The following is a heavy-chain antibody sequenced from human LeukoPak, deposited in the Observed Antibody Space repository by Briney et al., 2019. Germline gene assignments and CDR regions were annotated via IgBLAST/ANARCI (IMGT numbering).Heavy chain of an antibody. J-gene: IGHJ3*02. CDR2: ISTYNGNT. CDR1: GYTFTSYG. D-gene: IGHD2-2*01. CDR3: AREGAHCSSTSCLRAFDI. Sequence: RASVKVSCKASGYTFTSYGISWVRQAPGQGREWMGWISTYNGNTNYAQKLQGRVTMTTDTSTSTAYMELRSLRSDDTAVYYCAREGAHCSSTSCLRAFDIWRQGTMVTVSS. V-gene: IGHV1-18*01.